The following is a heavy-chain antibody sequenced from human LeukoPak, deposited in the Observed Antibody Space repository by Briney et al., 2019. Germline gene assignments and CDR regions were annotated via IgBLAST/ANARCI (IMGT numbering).Heavy chain of an antibody. V-gene: IGHV4-30-4*02. CDR3: AREVGYCSGGSCYSYFDY. CDR1: GGSINSGDYY. J-gene: IGHJ4*02. Sequence: SETLSLTCTVSGGSINSGDYYWTWIRQPPGKGLEWIGYIYYSGSTYYNPSLKSRVTISIDTSKNQFSLKLSSVTAADTAVYYCAREVGYCSGGSCYSYFDYWGQGTLVTVSS. D-gene: IGHD2-15*01. CDR2: IYYSGST.